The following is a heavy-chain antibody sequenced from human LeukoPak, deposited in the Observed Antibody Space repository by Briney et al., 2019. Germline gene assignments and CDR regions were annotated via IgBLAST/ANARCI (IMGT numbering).Heavy chain of an antibody. J-gene: IGHJ3*02. CDR2: IYYSGST. CDR3: ARDIREYYYDSSGYPRDAFDI. D-gene: IGHD3-22*01. CDR1: GGSISSSSYY. Sequence: SETLSLTCTVSGGSISSSSYYWGWIRQPPGKGLEWIGYIYYSGSTNYNPSLKSRVTISVDTSKNQFSLKLSSVTAADTAVYYCARDIREYYYDSSGYPRDAFDIWGQGTMVTVSS. V-gene: IGHV4-61*01.